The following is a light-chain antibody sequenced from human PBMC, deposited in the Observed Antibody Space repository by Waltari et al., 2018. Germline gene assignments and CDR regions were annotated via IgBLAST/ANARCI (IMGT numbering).Light chain of an antibody. CDR3: CSYAGRTTWV. CDR1: SSDIGHYTL. J-gene: IGLJ3*02. V-gene: IGLV2-23*02. Sequence: QSALTQPASVSGSLGQSITIPCTGTSSDIGHYTLVSWYQQHPGKAPKLIVYAVSERPSGISNRFSGSKSANTASLTASGLHPEDEAAYFCCSYAGRTTWVFGGGTNLTVL. CDR2: AVS.